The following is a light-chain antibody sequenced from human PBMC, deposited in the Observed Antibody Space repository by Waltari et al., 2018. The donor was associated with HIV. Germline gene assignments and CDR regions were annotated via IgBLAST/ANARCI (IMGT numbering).Light chain of an antibody. J-gene: IGLJ1*01. V-gene: IGLV3-1*01. CDR1: KLGEKY. CDR3: QTWDSSTGV. CDR2: QDD. Sequence: SYEVTQPPSVSVSPGQTASITRSGDKLGEKYAFWYQHKPGQSPVLVIYQDDKRPSGIPERVSGSNSGNTATLTISGTQAMDEADYYCQTWDSSTGVFGTGTKVTVL.